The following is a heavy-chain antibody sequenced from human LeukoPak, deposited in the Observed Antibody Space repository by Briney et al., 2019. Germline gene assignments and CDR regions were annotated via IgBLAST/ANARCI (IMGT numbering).Heavy chain of an antibody. CDR3: AHVVWGSYRYTRPRRGWFDP. CDR2: IYYSGST. J-gene: IGHJ5*02. CDR1: GGSISSNSYY. Sequence: SETLSLTCAVSGGSISSNSYYWGWIRQPPGKGLEWIGSIYYSGSTYYNPSLKSRVTISVDTSKNQFSLKLSSVTAADTAVYYCAHVVWGSYRYTRPRRGWFDPWGQGTLVTVSS. D-gene: IGHD3-16*02. V-gene: IGHV4-39*01.